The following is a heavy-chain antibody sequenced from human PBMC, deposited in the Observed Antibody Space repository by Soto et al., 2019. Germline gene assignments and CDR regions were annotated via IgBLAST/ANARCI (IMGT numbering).Heavy chain of an antibody. J-gene: IGHJ4*02. D-gene: IGHD6-13*01. Sequence: GGSLRLSCAASGFTFSSYAMSWVRQAPGKGLEWVSAISGSGGSTYYTDSVKGRFTISRDNSKNTLYLQMNSLRAEDTAVYYCAKDIAAADYYFDYWGQGTLVTVSS. CDR1: GFTFSSYA. CDR3: AKDIAAADYYFDY. V-gene: IGHV3-23*01. CDR2: ISGSGGST.